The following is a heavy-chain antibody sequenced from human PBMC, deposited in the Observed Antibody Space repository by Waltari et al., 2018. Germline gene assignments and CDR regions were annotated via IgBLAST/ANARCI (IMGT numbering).Heavy chain of an antibody. J-gene: IGHJ4*02. CDR3: ARDPDVGHYYDSSGYYRY. Sequence: QVQLVQSGAEVKKPGASVKVSCKASGYTFTSYGISWVRQAPGQGLEWMGWISAYNGNTNYAQKLQGRVTMTTDTSTSTAYMELRSLRSDDTAVYYCARDPDVGHYYDSSGYYRYWGQGTLVTVSS. D-gene: IGHD3-22*01. V-gene: IGHV1-18*01. CDR1: GYTFTSYG. CDR2: ISAYNGNT.